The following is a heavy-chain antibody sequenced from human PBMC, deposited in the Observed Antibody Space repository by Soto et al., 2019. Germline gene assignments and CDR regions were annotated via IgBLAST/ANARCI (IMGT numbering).Heavy chain of an antibody. CDR1: GGSISSGDYY. CDR2: IYYSGST. CDR3: ARGLYTVTTYFDY. J-gene: IGHJ4*02. D-gene: IGHD4-17*01. V-gene: IGHV4-30-4*01. Sequence: LSLTCTVSGGSISSGDYYWSWIRQPPGKGLEWIGYIYYSGSTYYNPSLKSRVTISVDTSKNQFSLKLSSVTAADTAVYYCARGLYTVTTYFDYWGQGTLVTVSS.